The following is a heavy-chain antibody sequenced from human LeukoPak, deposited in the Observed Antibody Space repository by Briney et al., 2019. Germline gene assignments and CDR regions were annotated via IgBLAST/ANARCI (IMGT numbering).Heavy chain of an antibody. CDR3: ARHSDGARGAYFDY. CDR1: GGSISTSNYY. V-gene: IGHV4-39*01. Sequence: SETLSLTCAVSGGSISTSNYYWVWIRQPPGKALEWIGSIYYSGSTYYNPSLKSRVTMSVDTSKNQFSLKLSSVTAADTAVYYCARHSDGARGAYFDYWGQATLVIVSS. D-gene: IGHD1-26*01. J-gene: IGHJ4*02. CDR2: IYYSGST.